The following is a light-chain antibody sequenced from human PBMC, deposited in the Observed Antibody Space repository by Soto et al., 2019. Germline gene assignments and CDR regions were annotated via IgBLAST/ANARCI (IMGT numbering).Light chain of an antibody. CDR2: GAF. CDR3: QQYNMWPHT. V-gene: IGKV3-15*01. J-gene: IGKJ2*01. Sequence: EIVMTQSPATLSVSPGERVTLSCRASQSVSSKLAWFQQKPGQAPRLLIYGAFTRATGIPTRFSGSGSETEFTLTISSLQSEEFAVYYCQQYNMWPHTFGQGTKLEIK. CDR1: QSVSSK.